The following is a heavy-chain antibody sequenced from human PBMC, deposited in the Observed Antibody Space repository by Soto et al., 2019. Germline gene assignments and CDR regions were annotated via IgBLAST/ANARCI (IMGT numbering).Heavy chain of an antibody. CDR2: ISPYTYNT. Sequence: QVQLVQSGAEVKKPGASVKVTCKTSGYTFTSYGISWVRQAPGQGPEWMGWISPYTYNTNYAQKFQGRVTMTTDTSTSTVYMELRSLRSDDTAVYYCARDLRGNSYYFDFWGQGTLIPVSS. D-gene: IGHD2-21*01. CDR3: ARDLRGNSYYFDF. V-gene: IGHV1-18*04. J-gene: IGHJ4*02. CDR1: GYTFTSYG.